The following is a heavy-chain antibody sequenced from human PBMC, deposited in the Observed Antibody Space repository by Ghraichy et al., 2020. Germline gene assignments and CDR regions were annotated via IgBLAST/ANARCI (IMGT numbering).Heavy chain of an antibody. Sequence: GGSLRLSCAGSGFTFRTYAMSWVRQAPGKGLEWVSGISNSGRSTKYADSVKGRFTISRDNSKNTLYLQMNSLRTDDTAMYYCAKGIVVGPTALVVREDYYWYGMDVWGQGTTVTVSS. J-gene: IGHJ6*02. CDR2: ISNSGRST. CDR1: GFTFRTYA. CDR3: AKGIVVGPTALVVREDYYWYGMDV. V-gene: IGHV3-23*01. D-gene: IGHD2-2*01.